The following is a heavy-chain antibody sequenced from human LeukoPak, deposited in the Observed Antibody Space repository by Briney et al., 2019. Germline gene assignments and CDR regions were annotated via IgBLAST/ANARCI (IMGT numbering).Heavy chain of an antibody. CDR1: GFTFSSYA. J-gene: IGHJ4*02. Sequence: GGSLRLSCAASGFTFSSYAMSWVRQAPGKGLEWVSAISGSGGSTYYADSVKGRFTISRDNSKNTLYLQMNSLRAEDTAVYYCARDRVGGSGWYYFDYWGQGTLVTVSS. V-gene: IGHV3-23*01. CDR3: ARDRVGGSGWYYFDY. CDR2: ISGSGGST. D-gene: IGHD6-19*01.